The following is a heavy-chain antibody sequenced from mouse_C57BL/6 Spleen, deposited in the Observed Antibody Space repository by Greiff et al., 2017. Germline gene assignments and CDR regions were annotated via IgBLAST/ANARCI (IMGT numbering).Heavy chain of an antibody. Sequence: VQLQQPGAELVKPGASVKLSCKASGYTFTEYTIHWVKQRSGQGLEWIGWFYPGSGSIKYNEKFKDKATLTADKSSSTVYMELSRLTSEDSAVYVCERHERTHSQTAQATAWFAYWGQGTLVTVSA. CDR3: ERHERTHSQTAQATAWFAY. CDR2: FYPGSGSI. J-gene: IGHJ3*01. D-gene: IGHD3-2*02. V-gene: IGHV1-62-2*01. CDR1: GYTFTEYT.